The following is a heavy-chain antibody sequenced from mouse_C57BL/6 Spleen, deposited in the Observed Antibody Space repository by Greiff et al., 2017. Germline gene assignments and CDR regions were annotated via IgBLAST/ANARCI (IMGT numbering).Heavy chain of an antibody. V-gene: IGHV1-82*01. CDR2: IYPGDGDT. J-gene: IGHJ4*01. Sequence: QVQLQQSGPELVKPGASVKISCKASGYAFSSSWMNWVKQRPGKGLEWIGRIYPGDGDTNYNGKFKGKATLTADKSSSTVYLQLSSLTSEDSAVYFCARHYYGSSYAMDYWGQGTSVTVSS. D-gene: IGHD1-1*01. CDR3: ARHYYGSSYAMDY. CDR1: GYAFSSSW.